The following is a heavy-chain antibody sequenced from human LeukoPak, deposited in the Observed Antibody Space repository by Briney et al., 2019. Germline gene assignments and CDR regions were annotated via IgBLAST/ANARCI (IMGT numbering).Heavy chain of an antibody. J-gene: IGHJ4*02. CDR2: INPNSGGT. Sequence: ASVKVSCKASGYTFTDYYIHLVRQAPGQGLEWMGRINPNSGGTNYAQKFQGRVTMTRDTSITTAYMELSSLRSNDAAVYYCARIPDLVGATMGYWGQGTLVTVSS. V-gene: IGHV1-2*06. CDR3: ARIPDLVGATMGY. CDR1: GYTFTDYY. D-gene: IGHD1-26*01.